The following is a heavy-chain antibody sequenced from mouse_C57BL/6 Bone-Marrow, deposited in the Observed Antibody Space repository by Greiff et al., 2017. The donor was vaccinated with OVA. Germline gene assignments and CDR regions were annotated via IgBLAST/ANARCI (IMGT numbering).Heavy chain of an antibody. J-gene: IGHJ4*01. CDR2: INPYNGGT. Sequence: EVQLQQSGPVLVKPGASVKMSCKASGYTFTDYYMNWVKQSHGKSLEWIGVINPYNGGTSYNQKFKGKATLTVDKSSSTAYMELNSLTSEDSAVYYCARFPLLVYYAMDYWGQGTSVTVSS. V-gene: IGHV1-19*01. D-gene: IGHD2-1*01. CDR3: ARFPLLVYYAMDY. CDR1: GYTFTDYY.